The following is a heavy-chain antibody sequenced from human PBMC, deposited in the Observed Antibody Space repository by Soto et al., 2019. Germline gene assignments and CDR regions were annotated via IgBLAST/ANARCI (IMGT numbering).Heavy chain of an antibody. D-gene: IGHD1-26*01. V-gene: IGHV3-21*06. Sequence: PGGSLRLSCVVSGVSFSDYSMNWVRQAPGKGLEWVSLITGNSEYKYYAGSVKGRFTVSRDNAKNSLYLQMNSLTVEDTAVYYCARSGELLQTFDSWGQGTLVTVS. CDR3: ARSGELLQTFDS. CDR2: ITGNSEYK. CDR1: GVSFSDYS. J-gene: IGHJ4*02.